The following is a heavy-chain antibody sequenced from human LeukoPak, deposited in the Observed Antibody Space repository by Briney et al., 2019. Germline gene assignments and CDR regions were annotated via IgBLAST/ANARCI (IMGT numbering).Heavy chain of an antibody. Sequence: GGSLRLSCAASGFTFSSYSMNWVRQAPGKGLEWVSSISSSSSYIYYADSVKGRFTISRDNAKNSLYLQMNSLRAEDTAVYYCARDLGYYYDSSGSPFDYWGQGTLVTVSS. CDR2: ISSSSSYI. CDR3: ARDLGYYYDSSGSPFDY. CDR1: GFTFSSYS. V-gene: IGHV3-21*01. D-gene: IGHD3-22*01. J-gene: IGHJ4*02.